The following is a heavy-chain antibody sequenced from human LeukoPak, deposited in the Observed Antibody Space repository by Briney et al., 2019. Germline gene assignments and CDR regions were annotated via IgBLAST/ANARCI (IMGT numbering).Heavy chain of an antibody. CDR1: GFTFDDYG. Sequence: GGSLRLSCAASGFTFDDYGMSWVRQAPGKGLEWVSGINWNGGSTGYADSVKGRFTISRDNAKNSLYLQMNSLRAEDTALYYCAREIGYYDSSGYYTGDAFDIWGQGTMVTVSS. V-gene: IGHV3-20*04. CDR2: INWNGGST. CDR3: AREIGYYDSSGYYTGDAFDI. D-gene: IGHD3-22*01. J-gene: IGHJ3*02.